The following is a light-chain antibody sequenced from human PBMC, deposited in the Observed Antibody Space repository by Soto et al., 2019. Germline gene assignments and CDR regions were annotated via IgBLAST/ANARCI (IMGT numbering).Light chain of an antibody. CDR1: SGDVGGYNY. V-gene: IGLV2-14*01. Sequence: QSALTQPASVSGSPGQSITISCTGTSGDVGGYNYVSWYQQHPGKAPKLLIYVVSHRPSGVSHRFSGSKSGNTASLTISGLQAEEEADYYCSSYTSSGTRVFGGGTKLTVL. J-gene: IGLJ2*01. CDR3: SSYTSSGTRV. CDR2: VVS.